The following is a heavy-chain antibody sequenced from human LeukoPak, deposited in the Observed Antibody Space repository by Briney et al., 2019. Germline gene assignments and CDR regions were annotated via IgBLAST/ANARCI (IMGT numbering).Heavy chain of an antibody. CDR2: IIPILGIA. Sequence: GASVKVSCKASGGTFSSYTISWVRQAPGQGLEWMGRIIPILGIANYAQKFQGRVTITADKSTGTAYMELSSLRSEDTAVYYCARVYLGYCSSTSCYYLDPWGQGTLVTVSS. J-gene: IGHJ5*02. CDR3: ARVYLGYCSSTSCYYLDP. D-gene: IGHD2-2*01. CDR1: GGTFSSYT. V-gene: IGHV1-69*02.